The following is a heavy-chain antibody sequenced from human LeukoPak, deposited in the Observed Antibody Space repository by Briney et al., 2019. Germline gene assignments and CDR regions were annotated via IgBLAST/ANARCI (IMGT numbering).Heavy chain of an antibody. CDR3: AKDKSGEFDY. V-gene: IGHV3-30*18. D-gene: IGHD1-26*01. Sequence: GRSLRLSCAASGFTFSSYGMHWVRQAPGKGLEWVAVISYDGSNKYYADSVKGRFPISRDNSKNTLYLQMNSLRAEDTAVYYCAKDKSGEFDYWGQGTLVTVSS. CDR1: GFTFSSYG. CDR2: ISYDGSNK. J-gene: IGHJ4*02.